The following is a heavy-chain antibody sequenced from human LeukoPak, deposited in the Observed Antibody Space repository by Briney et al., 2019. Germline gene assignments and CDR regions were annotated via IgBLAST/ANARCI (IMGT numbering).Heavy chain of an antibody. Sequence: PSEPLSFTCTVSAGSISSYYWSWIRQPPGKGLEWIGYIYYSGSTNYNPSLKSRVTISVDTSKNQFSLKLSSVTAADTAVYYCARVPHITMVRGVITSYYGMDVWGQGTTVTVSS. J-gene: IGHJ6*02. CDR3: ARVPHITMVRGVITSYYGMDV. V-gene: IGHV4-59*01. CDR2: IYYSGST. D-gene: IGHD3-10*01. CDR1: AGSISSYY.